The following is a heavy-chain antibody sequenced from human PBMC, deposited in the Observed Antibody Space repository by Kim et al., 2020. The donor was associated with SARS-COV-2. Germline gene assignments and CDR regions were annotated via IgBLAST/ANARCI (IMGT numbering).Heavy chain of an antibody. CDR3: ARDNRGSIAARGWFDP. D-gene: IGHD6-6*01. CDR2: IYTSGST. V-gene: IGHV4-4*07. CDR1: GGSISSYY. Sequence: SETLSLTCTVSGGSISSYYWSWIRQPAGKGLEWIGRIYTSGSTNYNPSLKSRVTMSVDTSKNQFSLKLSSVTAADTAVYYCARDNRGSIAARGWFDPWGQGNLVTVSS. J-gene: IGHJ5*02.